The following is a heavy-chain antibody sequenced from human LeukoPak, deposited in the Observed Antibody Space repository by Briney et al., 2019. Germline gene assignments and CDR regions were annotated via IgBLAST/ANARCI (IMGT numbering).Heavy chain of an antibody. CDR3: AREGRGRLRYSSSPVVDYMDV. CDR1: GGSISSSSYY. D-gene: IGHD6-6*01. Sequence: PSETLSLTCTVSGGSISSSSYYWGWIRQPPGKGLEWIGSIYYSGSTYYNPSLKSRVTISVDTSKNQFSLKLSSVTAADTAVYYCAREGRGRLRYSSSPVVDYMDVWGKGTTVTVSS. V-gene: IGHV4-39*07. J-gene: IGHJ6*03. CDR2: IYYSGST.